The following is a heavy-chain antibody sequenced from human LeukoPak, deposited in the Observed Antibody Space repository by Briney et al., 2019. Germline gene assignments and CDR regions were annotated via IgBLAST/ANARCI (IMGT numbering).Heavy chain of an antibody. J-gene: IGHJ1*01. V-gene: IGHV3-48*02. CDR1: GFTFSSYS. CDR3: SIGGGYFQH. Sequence: PGGSLRLSCAASGFTFSSYSMNWVRQAPGKGLEWVSYISGSSSTIYYADSVKGRFTISRDTAENSLYLQMSSLRDEDTAVYYCSIGGGYFQHWGQGTLVIVSS. CDR2: ISGSSSTI. D-gene: IGHD3-16*01.